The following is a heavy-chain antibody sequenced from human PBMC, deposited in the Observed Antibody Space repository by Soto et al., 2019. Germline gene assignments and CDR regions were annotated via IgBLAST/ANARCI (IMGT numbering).Heavy chain of an antibody. CDR2: ISSSGSTI. D-gene: IGHD6-13*01. Sequence: PGGSLRLSCAASGFTFSDYYMSWIRQAPGKGLEWVSYISSSGSTIYYADSVKSRFTISRDNAKNSLYLQMNSLRAEDTAVYYCARESSSWDDAFDIWGQGTMVTVSS. V-gene: IGHV3-11*01. CDR3: ARESSSWDDAFDI. CDR1: GFTFSDYY. J-gene: IGHJ3*02.